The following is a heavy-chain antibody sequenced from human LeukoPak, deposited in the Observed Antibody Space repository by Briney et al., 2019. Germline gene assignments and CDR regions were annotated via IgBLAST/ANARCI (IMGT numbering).Heavy chain of an antibody. Sequence: GGSLRLSCAASGFTFSSYAMSWVRQAPGKGLEWVSAISGSGGSTYYADSVKGRFTISRDNSKNTLYLQMNSLGAEDTAVYYCAKGGDGVPAALKGAYYFDYWGQGTLVTVSS. V-gene: IGHV3-23*01. D-gene: IGHD2-2*01. CDR1: GFTFSSYA. CDR2: ISGSGGST. CDR3: AKGGDGVPAALKGAYYFDY. J-gene: IGHJ4*02.